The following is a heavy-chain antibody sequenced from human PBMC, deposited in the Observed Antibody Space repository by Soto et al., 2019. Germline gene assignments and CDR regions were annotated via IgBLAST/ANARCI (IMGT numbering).Heavy chain of an antibody. D-gene: IGHD3-22*01. CDR3: ARDGYSDSGGRPYFDF. J-gene: IGHJ4*02. CDR1: GGSVSSGSYF. V-gene: IGHV4-61*01. Sequence: QLRVQESGPGLVKPSETVSLTCTVSGGSVSSGSYFWNWIRQPPGKGLEWIGYIYYSGNAKYNASLKSRVTISLDTSKNHVSLTLSSVTAADTAIYYCARDGYSDSGGRPYFDFWGQGTLVTVSS. CDR2: IYYSGNA.